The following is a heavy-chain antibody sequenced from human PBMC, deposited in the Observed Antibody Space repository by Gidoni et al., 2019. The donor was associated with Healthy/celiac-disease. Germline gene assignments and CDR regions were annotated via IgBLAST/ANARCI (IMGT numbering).Heavy chain of an antibody. Sequence: QVQLVESGGGVVQPGRSLRLACAASGFTCSSYAMHWVRQAPGKGLEWVAVISYDGSNKYYADSVKGRFTISRDNSKNTLYLQMNSLRAEDTAVYYCARETYYYDSSGYYYVVDYWGQGTLVTVSS. V-gene: IGHV3-30*04. CDR2: ISYDGSNK. D-gene: IGHD3-22*01. J-gene: IGHJ4*02. CDR1: GFTCSSYA. CDR3: ARETYYYDSSGYYYVVDY.